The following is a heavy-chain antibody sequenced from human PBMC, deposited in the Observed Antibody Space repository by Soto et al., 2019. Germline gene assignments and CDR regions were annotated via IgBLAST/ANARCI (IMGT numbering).Heavy chain of an antibody. D-gene: IGHD1-7*01. CDR3: ARNILGGTTDY. CDR2: INAVNGDT. Sequence: ASVKVSCKAYGYTFSNYAMHWVRQAPGQGLEWMGWINAVNGDTKYSQKIQGRVTITRDTSASTAYMELSSLRSEDTAVYYCARNILGGTTDYWGQGTLVTVSS. V-gene: IGHV1-3*01. CDR1: GYTFSNYA. J-gene: IGHJ4*02.